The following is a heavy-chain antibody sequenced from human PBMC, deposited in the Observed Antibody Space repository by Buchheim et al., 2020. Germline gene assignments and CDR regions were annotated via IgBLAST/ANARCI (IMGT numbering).Heavy chain of an antibody. CDR2: IYSGNT. V-gene: IGHV4-39*01. Sequence: QLQLQESGPGLVSPWETLSLTCTVSGGAISSSSYFWGWIRQPPGKGLEWIGRIYSGNTYYDPSLKSRVTISVDTSKNQFFLKLNSVIAADTAVYYCARLAHFGSSWYYFDYWGQGTL. D-gene: IGHD6-13*01. CDR3: ARLAHFGSSWYYFDY. CDR1: GGAISSSSYF. J-gene: IGHJ4*02.